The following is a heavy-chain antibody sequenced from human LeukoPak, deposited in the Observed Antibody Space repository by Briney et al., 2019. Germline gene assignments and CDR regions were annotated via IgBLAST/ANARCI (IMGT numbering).Heavy chain of an antibody. D-gene: IGHD1-26*01. J-gene: IGHJ4*02. CDR3: ARDPVGATTRYFDY. V-gene: IGHV3-30*01. CDR2: ISYDGSNK. CDR1: GFTFSSYA. Sequence: GGSLRLSCAASGFTFSSYAMHWVRQAPGKGLEWVAVISYDGSNKYYANSVKGRFTISRDNSKNTLYLQMNSLRAEDTAVYYCARDPVGATTRYFDYWGQGTLVTVSS.